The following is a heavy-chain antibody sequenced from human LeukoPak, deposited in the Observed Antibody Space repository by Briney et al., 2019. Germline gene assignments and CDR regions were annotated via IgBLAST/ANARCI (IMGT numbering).Heavy chain of an antibody. V-gene: IGHV4-34*01. J-gene: IGHJ4*02. CDR2: INHSGST. D-gene: IGHD3-22*01. CDR3: ARGTYYYDSSGYYYVSRPFDY. CDR1: GGSFSGYY. Sequence: SETLSLTCAVYGGSFSGYYWSWIRQPPGEGLEWIGEINHSGSTNYNPSLKSRVTISVDTSKNQFSLKLSSVTAADTAVYYCARGTYYYDSSGYYYVSRPFDYWGQGTLVTVSS.